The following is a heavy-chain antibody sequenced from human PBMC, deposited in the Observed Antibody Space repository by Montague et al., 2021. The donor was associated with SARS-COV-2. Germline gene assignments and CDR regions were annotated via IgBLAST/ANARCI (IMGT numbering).Heavy chain of an antibody. Sequence: SETLSLTCEVSGGSMSGYYWTWIRQSPGKGLEWIGYVHYTGSTKYNPSLKTRVSLSLDTPKNHFSLHLSSVTAADTAIYLCARAQNTCFIANCVNYFDVWGRGALVTVSS. CDR3: ARAQNTCFIANCVNYFDV. J-gene: IGHJ4*02. CDR2: VHYTGST. CDR1: GGSMSGYY. D-gene: IGHD1-1*01. V-gene: IGHV4-59*01.